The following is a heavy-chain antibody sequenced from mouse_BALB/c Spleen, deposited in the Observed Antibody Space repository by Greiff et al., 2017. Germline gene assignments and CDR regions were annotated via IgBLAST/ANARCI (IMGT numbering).Heavy chain of an antibody. CDR2: ISYDGSN. CDR3: AIPWYFDV. CDR1: GYSITSGYY. Sequence: ESGPGLVKPSQSLSLTCSVTGYSITSGYYWNWIRQFPGNKLEWMGYISYDGSNNYNPSLKNRISITRDTSKNQFFLKLNSVTTEDTATYYCAIPWYFDVWGAGTTVTVSS. J-gene: IGHJ1*01. V-gene: IGHV3-6*02.